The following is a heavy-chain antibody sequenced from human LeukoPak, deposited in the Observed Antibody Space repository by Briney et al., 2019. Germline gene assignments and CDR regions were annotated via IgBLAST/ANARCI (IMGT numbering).Heavy chain of an antibody. CDR1: GGSFSGYC. Sequence: TSETLSLTCAVYGGSFSGYCWSWIRQPPGKGLEWLGEINHSGSTNYNPSLKSRVTISVDTSKNQFSLKLSSVTAADTAVYYCARARITIFGVVTYYFDYWGQGTLVTVSS. CDR3: ARARITIFGVVTYYFDY. V-gene: IGHV4-34*01. J-gene: IGHJ4*02. D-gene: IGHD3-3*01. CDR2: INHSGST.